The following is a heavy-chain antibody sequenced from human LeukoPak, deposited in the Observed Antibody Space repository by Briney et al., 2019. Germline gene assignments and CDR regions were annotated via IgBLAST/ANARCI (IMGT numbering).Heavy chain of an antibody. V-gene: IGHV3-30*18. D-gene: IGHD2-2*03. CDR3: ANGLGYCSSTGCRGGAFDI. J-gene: IGHJ3*02. CDR2: ISYDGSNK. CDR1: GFTFSSYG. Sequence: PGGSLRLSCAASGFTFSSYGMHWVRQAPGKGLEWVAVISYDGSNKYYADSVKGRFTISRDNSKNTLYLQMNSLRAEDTAVYYCANGLGYCSSTGCRGGAFDIWGQGTMVTVSS.